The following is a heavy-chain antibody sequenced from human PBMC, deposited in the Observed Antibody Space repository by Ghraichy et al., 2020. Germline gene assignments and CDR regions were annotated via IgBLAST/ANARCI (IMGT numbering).Heavy chain of an antibody. V-gene: IGHV6-1*01. Sequence: QTLSLTCAISGDSVSNYNVAWNWIRQSPSRGLEWLGRTYRMASQYAESVKSRMTISPDTSKNQFSLQLNSVTPEDTALYYCARGRDHGFDIWGQGTMVTVSS. CDR1: GDSVSNYNVA. CDR3: ARGRDHGFDI. J-gene: IGHJ3*02. CDR2: TYRMAS.